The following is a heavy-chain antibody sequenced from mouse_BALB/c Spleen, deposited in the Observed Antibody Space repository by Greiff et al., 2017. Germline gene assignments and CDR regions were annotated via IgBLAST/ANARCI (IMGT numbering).Heavy chain of an antibody. CDR1: GFSLTSYG. CDR2: IWRGGST. J-gene: IGHJ4*01. D-gene: IGHD2-4*01. CDR3: AKTKSTMITRDAMDY. V-gene: IGHV2-5-1*01. Sequence: QVQLKQSGPSLVQPSQSLSITCTVSGFSLTSYGVHWVRQSPGKGLEWLGVIWRGGSTDYNAAFMSRLSITKDNSKSQVFFKMNSLQADDTAIYYCAKTKSTMITRDAMDYWGQGTSVTVSS.